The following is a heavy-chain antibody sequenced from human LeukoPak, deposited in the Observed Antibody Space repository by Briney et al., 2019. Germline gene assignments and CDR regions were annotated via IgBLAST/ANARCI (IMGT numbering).Heavy chain of an antibody. CDR3: AKDGGNGSGWYRTPFYYMDV. J-gene: IGHJ6*03. Sequence: PGGSLRLSCAASGFTFSSYGMSWVRQAPGKGLEWVSGLSGSGGSTYYADSVKGRFTISRDNSKNTLYLQMNSLRAEDTAVYYCAKDGGNGSGWYRTPFYYMDVWGKGTTVTISS. D-gene: IGHD6-19*01. CDR2: LSGSGGST. V-gene: IGHV3-23*01. CDR1: GFTFSSYG.